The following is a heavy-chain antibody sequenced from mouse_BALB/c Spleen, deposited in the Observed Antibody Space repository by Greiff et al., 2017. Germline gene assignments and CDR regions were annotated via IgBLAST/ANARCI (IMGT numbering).Heavy chain of an antibody. J-gene: IGHJ3*01. CDR2: IYPYNGGT. D-gene: IGHD4-1*01. CDR1: GYTFTDYN. Sequence: VQLKQSGPELVKPGASVKISCKASGYTFTDYNMHWVKQSHGKSLEWIGYIYPYNGGTGYNQKFKSKATLTVDNSSSTAYMELRSLTSEDSAVYYCAMGGLRWFAYWGQGTLVTVSA. CDR3: AMGGLRWFAY. V-gene: IGHV1S29*02.